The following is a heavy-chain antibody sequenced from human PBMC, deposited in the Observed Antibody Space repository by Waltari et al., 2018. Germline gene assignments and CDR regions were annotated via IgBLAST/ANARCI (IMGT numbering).Heavy chain of an antibody. CDR3: ARGEYDFAWGCTWDV. J-gene: IGHJ6*04. V-gene: IGHV1-69*05. CDR2: LISILGKI. Sequence: QVQLVQSGTEVKKTGSSVKVSCKPSGGTLRGYPIAWVRQAPGEGLEWVGGLISILGKIDLAQKFQGRLALTTDESTSTAYMELSSLTNEDTGVYYCARGEYDFAWGCTWDVWGKGTTVTVSS. D-gene: IGHD2-8*02. CDR1: GGTLRGYP.